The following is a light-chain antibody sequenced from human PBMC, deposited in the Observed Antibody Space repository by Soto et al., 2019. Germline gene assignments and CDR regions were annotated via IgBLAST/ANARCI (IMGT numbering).Light chain of an antibody. V-gene: IGKV3-11*01. CDR1: QSVSIY. CDR3: QHRSDWSIT. Sequence: IVLTQSPATLSLSPGERATLSCRASQSVSIYLAWYQQKPGQAPRLLIYDASIRDTGIPARFSGSGSGTDFTLTISSLEPEDFAVYYCQHRSDWSITFGGGTKVEIK. J-gene: IGKJ4*01. CDR2: DAS.